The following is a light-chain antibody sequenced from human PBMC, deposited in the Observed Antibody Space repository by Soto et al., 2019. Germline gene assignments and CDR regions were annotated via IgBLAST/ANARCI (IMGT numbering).Light chain of an antibody. CDR3: QSFDSNLSGAF. CDR2: GNS. J-gene: IGLJ1*01. V-gene: IGLV1-40*01. Sequence: QSVLTQPPSVSGAPGQRVTISCTGSSFNIGAGYDVHWYQQLPGTAPKLPTYGNSNRPSGVPDRFSGSKSGTSASLAITGLQAEDEADYYCQSFDSNLSGAFFGTGTKVTVL. CDR1: SFNIGAGYD.